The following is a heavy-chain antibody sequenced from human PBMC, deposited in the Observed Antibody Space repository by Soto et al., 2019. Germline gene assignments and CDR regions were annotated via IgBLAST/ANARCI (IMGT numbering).Heavy chain of an antibody. CDR2: IHLSGRV. CDR1: GGSFSDYY. Sequence: QVQLQQWGSGLLKPSETLSLTCAIYGGSFSDYYWHWIRQSPGKGLEWIGEIHLSGRVNFTPSLKSRTTLSMDTSRNQFSLTLRSVTAADPAVSFCASTPPRGASAWLDPWGRGHLVTVSS. CDR3: ASTPPRGASAWLDP. J-gene: IGHJ5*02. D-gene: IGHD1-26*01. V-gene: IGHV4-34*01.